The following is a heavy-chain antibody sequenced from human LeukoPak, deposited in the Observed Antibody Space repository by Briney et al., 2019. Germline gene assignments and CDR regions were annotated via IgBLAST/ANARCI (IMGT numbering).Heavy chain of an antibody. CDR2: INWKGGTT. CDR3: AKVGGELLPGNSDY. V-gene: IGHV3-20*04. J-gene: IGHJ4*02. Sequence: GGSLRLSCAASGCTFDDYGMSWVRRAPGKGLEWVSGINWKGGTTAYADSVKGRFTISRDNAKNSLYLQMNSLRAEDTAFYYCAKVGGELLPGNSDYWGQGILVTVSS. CDR1: GCTFDDYG. D-gene: IGHD1-26*01.